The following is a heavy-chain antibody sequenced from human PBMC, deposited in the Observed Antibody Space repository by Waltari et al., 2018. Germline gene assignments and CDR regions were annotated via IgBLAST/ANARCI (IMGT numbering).Heavy chain of an antibody. J-gene: IGHJ4*02. CDR1: GDSIKRGIYF. CDR2: SYTNGDT. Sequence: QVQLQESGPSLVRPSEPLSLTCSVSGDSIKRGIYFWAWVRQPAKKGLEWIGRSYTNGDTHYNPSLQSRATISVDTSKNQISLNLRSLSAADTAVYYCARDRNYAEFYFDHWGPGILVTVSS. V-gene: IGHV4-61*02. D-gene: IGHD1-7*01. CDR3: ARDRNYAEFYFDH.